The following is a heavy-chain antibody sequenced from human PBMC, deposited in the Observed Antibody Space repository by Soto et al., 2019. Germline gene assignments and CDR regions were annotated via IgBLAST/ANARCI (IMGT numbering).Heavy chain of an antibody. Sequence: GESLKISCKGSGYSFTSYWIGWVRQMPGKGLEWMGNIYPGDSDTRYTPSFQGQVTISADKSITTVYLQWRSLKASDTAMYYCARHTKNPRIAVGGCGYYYAMDVWGQGTTVTVSS. CDR2: IYPGDSDT. V-gene: IGHV5-51*01. J-gene: IGHJ6*02. CDR1: GYSFTSYW. D-gene: IGHD6-19*01. CDR3: ARHTKNPRIAVGGCGYYYAMDV.